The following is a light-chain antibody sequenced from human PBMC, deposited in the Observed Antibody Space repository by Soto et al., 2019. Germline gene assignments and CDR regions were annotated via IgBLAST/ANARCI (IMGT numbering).Light chain of an antibody. CDR2: KAS. J-gene: IGKJ1*01. CDR1: QSISSW. CDR3: LQHNFYPWT. Sequence: DIQMTQSPSTLSASVGDRVTITCRASQSISSWLAWYQQKPGKAPKLLIYKASTLKSGVPSRFSGSGSGTEFTLTISSLQPEDFATYYCLQHNFYPWTFGQGTKVDI. V-gene: IGKV1-5*03.